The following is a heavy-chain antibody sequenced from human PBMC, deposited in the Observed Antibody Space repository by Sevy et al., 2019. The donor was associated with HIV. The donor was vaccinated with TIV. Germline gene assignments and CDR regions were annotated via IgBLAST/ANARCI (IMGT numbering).Heavy chain of an antibody. D-gene: IGHD2-2*01. CDR2: ISGSGGST. V-gene: IGHV3-23*01. CDR1: GFTFSTSA. J-gene: IGHJ6*02. Sequence: GGSLRLSCAVSGFTFSTSAMSWVRQAPGKGVEWVSSISGSGGSTYYADSVKGRFTISRDNSKNTVYLQMNGLRAEDSAVYYCARVPHPAAMQTFYYFGMDVWGQGTTVTVSS. CDR3: ARVPHPAAMQTFYYFGMDV.